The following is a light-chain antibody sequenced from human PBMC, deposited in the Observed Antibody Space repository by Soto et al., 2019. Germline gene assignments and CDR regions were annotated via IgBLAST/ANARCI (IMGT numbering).Light chain of an antibody. V-gene: IGLV2-8*01. CDR3: SSYAGSNNFV. Sequence: QSVLTQPPSASGSPGQSVTIYCTGTSSDVGGYDYVSWYQQHPGKAPKRMIYEVTKRPSGVPDRFSGSKSGNTASLAVSGLQAEDEADYYCSSYAGSNNFVFGTGTQLTVL. CDR2: EVT. J-gene: IGLJ1*01. CDR1: SSDVGGYDY.